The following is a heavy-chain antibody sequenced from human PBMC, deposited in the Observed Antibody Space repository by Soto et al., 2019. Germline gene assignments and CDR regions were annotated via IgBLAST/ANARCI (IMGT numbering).Heavy chain of an antibody. CDR3: AKDIGGYCTNGVCYTWSSFDY. CDR1: GFTFSSYA. D-gene: IGHD2-8*01. Sequence: PGGSLRLSCAASGFTFSSYAMSWVRQAPGKGLEWVSAISGSGGSTYYADSVKGRFTISRDNSKNTLYLQMNSLRAEDTAVYYCAKDIGGYCTNGVCYTWSSFDYWGQGTLVTVSS. V-gene: IGHV3-23*01. CDR2: ISGSGGST. J-gene: IGHJ4*02.